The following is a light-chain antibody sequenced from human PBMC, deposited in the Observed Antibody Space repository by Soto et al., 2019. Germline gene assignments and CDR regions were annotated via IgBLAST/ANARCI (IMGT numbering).Light chain of an antibody. CDR1: SSDVGGYNY. CDR2: AVS. V-gene: IGLV2-14*01. CDR3: NSYTTTYTLV. J-gene: IGLJ1*01. Sequence: QSALTQPASVSGSHGQSITISCTGTSSDVGGYNYVSWYQQHPGRAPKLMIYAVSNRPSGVSSRFSGSKSGNTASLTISGLQAEDEADYFCNSYTTTYTLVFGTGTKLTVL.